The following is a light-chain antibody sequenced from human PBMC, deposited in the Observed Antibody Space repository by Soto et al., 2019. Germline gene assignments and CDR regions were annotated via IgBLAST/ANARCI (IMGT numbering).Light chain of an antibody. Sequence: EIVLTQSPGTLSLSPGERATLSCRASQSVSRSYLAWYQQKPGQAPRLLIYGASTRATGVPARFSGSGSGSEFTLTSSSLQPDEFATYYGQQYNRYSRTFGQGTKLEIK. V-gene: IGKV3-20*01. CDR3: QQYNRYSRT. J-gene: IGKJ1*01. CDR2: GAS. CDR1: QSVSRSY.